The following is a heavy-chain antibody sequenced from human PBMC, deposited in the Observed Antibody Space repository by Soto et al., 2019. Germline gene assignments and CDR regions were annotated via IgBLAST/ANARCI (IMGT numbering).Heavy chain of an antibody. CDR3: ANLPLYGSGFDC. D-gene: IGHD3-10*01. CDR1: GFTFDDYA. V-gene: IGHV3-9*01. CDR2: ISWNGAAT. Sequence: EVQLVESGGGLVQPGGSLRLSCAASGFTFDDYAIHWVRHIPGKGLEWVSGISWNGAATGYADSVKGRFTISRDNDKNSLYLHMNSLRTEDTAMYYCANLPLYGSGFDCWGKGTLVTVSS. J-gene: IGHJ4*02.